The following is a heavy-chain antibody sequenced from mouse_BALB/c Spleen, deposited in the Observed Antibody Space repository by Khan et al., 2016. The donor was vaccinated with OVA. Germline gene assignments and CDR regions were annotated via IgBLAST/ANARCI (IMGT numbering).Heavy chain of an antibody. CDR1: GYSFTGYF. D-gene: IGHD1-1*01. V-gene: IGHV1-20*02. CDR3: ARIYGSDFDY. CDR2: INPHIGKT. J-gene: IGHJ2*01. Sequence: EVQLQESGPELVKPGASVKISCKASGYSFTGYFMNWVMQSHGKSLEWIGRINPHIGKTFYNQKFKGKATLTVDKSSSTAHMELRSLASEDSAVYYCARIYGSDFDYWGQGTTLTVSS.